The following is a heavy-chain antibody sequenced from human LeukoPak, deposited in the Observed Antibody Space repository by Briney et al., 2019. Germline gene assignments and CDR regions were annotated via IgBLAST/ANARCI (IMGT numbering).Heavy chain of an antibody. J-gene: IGHJ6*02. CDR2: IYYSGST. D-gene: IGHD2-2*02. CDR3: ARWRRYCSSTSCYTNYYYGMDV. CDR1: GGSISSGGYY. Sequence: SQTLSLTCTVSGGSISSGGYYWSWIRQHPGKGLEWIVYIYYSGSTYYNPSLKSRVTISVDTSKNQFSLKLSSVTAADTAVYYCARWRRYCSSTSCYTNYYYGMDVWGQGTTVTASS. V-gene: IGHV4-31*03.